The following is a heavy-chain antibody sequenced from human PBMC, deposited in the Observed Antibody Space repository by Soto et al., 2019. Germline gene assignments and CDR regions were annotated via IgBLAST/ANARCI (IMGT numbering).Heavy chain of an antibody. D-gene: IGHD2-15*01. CDR1: GGSISSSNYY. V-gene: IGHV4-39*01. J-gene: IGHJ5*02. Sequence: QLQLQESGPGLVKPSETLSLTCTVSGGSISSSNYYCGWIRQPPGKGLEWIGSIYYSESTYYNPSPKGRVPLTVDTSKNKFSLKPRSVTAADTVVYCCATQEVGATSVYPFDPWGQGTLVTVSS. CDR3: ATQEVGATSVYPFDP. CDR2: IYYSEST.